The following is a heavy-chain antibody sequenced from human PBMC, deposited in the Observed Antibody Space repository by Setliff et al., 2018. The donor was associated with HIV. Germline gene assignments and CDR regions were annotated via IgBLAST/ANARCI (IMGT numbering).Heavy chain of an antibody. D-gene: IGHD3-22*01. CDR2: IFSSGST. Sequence: SETLSLTCTVSGGSITGHYWSWIRQPAGKGLEWIGRIFSSGSTSYNPSLKSRVTMSVDTSKNQFSLRLSSVTAADTAVYYCARDPVITMMVGPRFYFDYWGQGILVTVSS. V-gene: IGHV4-4*07. CDR3: ARDPVITMMVGPRFYFDY. J-gene: IGHJ4*02. CDR1: GGSITGHY.